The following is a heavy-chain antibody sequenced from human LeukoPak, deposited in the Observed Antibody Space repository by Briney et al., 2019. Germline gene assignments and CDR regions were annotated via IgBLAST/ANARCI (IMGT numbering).Heavy chain of an antibody. CDR1: GGTFSSYA. CDR3: ARDMSGSYLAPDAFDI. V-gene: IGHV1-69*05. Sequence: GASVKVSCKASGGTFSSYAISWMRQAPGQGLEWMGRIIHIFGTANYAQKFQGRVTITTDESTSTAYMELSSLRSEDTAVYYCARDMSGSYLAPDAFDIWGQGTMVTVSS. D-gene: IGHD1-26*01. J-gene: IGHJ3*02. CDR2: IIHIFGTA.